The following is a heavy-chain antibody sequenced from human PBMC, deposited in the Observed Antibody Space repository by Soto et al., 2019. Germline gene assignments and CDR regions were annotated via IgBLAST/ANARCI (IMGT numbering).Heavy chain of an antibody. J-gene: IGHJ4*02. CDR3: SRVGNGYNRYYFDY. CDR1: GGSISSGGYY. V-gene: IGHV4-31*03. Sequence: QVQLQESGPGLVKPSQTLSLTCTVSGGSISSGGYYWSWIRQHPGKGLEWIGYIYYSGSTYYNPSRKSRVTISVDTSKNQVSLELSSVTAADTAVYYCSRVGNGYNRYYFDYWGQGTLVTVSS. D-gene: IGHD5-12*01. CDR2: IYYSGST.